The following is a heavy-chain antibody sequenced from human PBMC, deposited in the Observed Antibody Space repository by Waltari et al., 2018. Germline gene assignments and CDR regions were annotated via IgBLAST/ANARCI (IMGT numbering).Heavy chain of an antibody. CDR3: AKSGYSSGWYYFDY. D-gene: IGHD6-19*01. CDR2: ISGSGGST. V-gene: IGHV3-23*01. J-gene: IGHJ4*02. CDR1: GFPFSSYA. Sequence: EVQLLESGGGLVQPGGSLRLSCSASGFPFSSYAMTWVRPAPGKGLEWVSAISGSGGSTYYADSVKGRFTISRDNSKNTLYLQMNSLRAEDTAVYYCAKSGYSSGWYYFDYWGQGTLVTVSS.